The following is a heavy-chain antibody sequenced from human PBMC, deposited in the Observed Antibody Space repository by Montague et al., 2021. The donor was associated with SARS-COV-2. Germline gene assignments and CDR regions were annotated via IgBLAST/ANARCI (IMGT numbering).Heavy chain of an antibody. D-gene: IGHD2-2*01. J-gene: IGHJ4*02. CDR1: GGSVSSATGY. CDR3: VREFWYCSRRPCLGNFDS. CDR2: IHYSGTT. V-gene: IGHV4-61*01. Sequence: SETLSLTCTVSGGSVSSATGYWIWIRQPPGKGREWFGYIHYSGTTSYKSSLKIRVSLSLDTSKNQFSLNLTSVTAADTAVCHWVREFWYCSRRPCLGNFDSWGQGTLVTVSS.